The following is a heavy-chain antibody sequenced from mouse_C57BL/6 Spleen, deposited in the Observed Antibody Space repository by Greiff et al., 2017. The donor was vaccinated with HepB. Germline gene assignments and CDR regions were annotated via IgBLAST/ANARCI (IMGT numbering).Heavy chain of an antibody. Sequence: QVQLQQPGAELVRPGSSVKLSCKASGYTFTSYWMDWVKQRPGQGLEWIGNIYPSDSETHYNQKFKDKATLTVDKSSSTAYMQLSSLTSEDSAVYYCARVDYGSSYWYFDVWGTGTTVTVSS. J-gene: IGHJ1*03. V-gene: IGHV1-61*01. CDR3: ARVDYGSSYWYFDV. CDR1: GYTFTSYW. D-gene: IGHD1-1*01. CDR2: IYPSDSET.